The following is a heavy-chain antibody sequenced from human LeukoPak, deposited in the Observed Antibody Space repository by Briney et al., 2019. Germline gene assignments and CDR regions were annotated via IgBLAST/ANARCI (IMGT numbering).Heavy chain of an antibody. CDR3: ARVRITIFGVVIRPSDAFDI. CDR1: GYTFTSYG. Sequence: GASVKVSCKASGYTFTSYGISWVRQAPGQGLEWMGWISAYNGNTNYSQKLQGRGTITTDTSTNTANMELRSLRSDDTAVYYCARVRITIFGVVIRPSDAFDIWGQGTMVTVSS. CDR2: ISAYNGNT. D-gene: IGHD3-3*01. J-gene: IGHJ3*02. V-gene: IGHV1-18*01.